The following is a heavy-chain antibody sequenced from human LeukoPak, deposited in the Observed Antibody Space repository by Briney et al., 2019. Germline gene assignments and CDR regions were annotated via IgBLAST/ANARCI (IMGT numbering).Heavy chain of an antibody. Sequence: GGSLRLSCAASGFTFSSYSMNWVRQAPGKGLEWVSSISSSSSYIYYADSVKGRFTISRDNAKNSLYLQMNSLRAEDTAVYYCARDYYGSGSFFDYWGQGTLVTVSS. CDR1: GFTFSSYS. D-gene: IGHD3-10*01. CDR3: ARDYYGSGSFFDY. CDR2: ISSSSSYI. J-gene: IGHJ4*02. V-gene: IGHV3-21*01.